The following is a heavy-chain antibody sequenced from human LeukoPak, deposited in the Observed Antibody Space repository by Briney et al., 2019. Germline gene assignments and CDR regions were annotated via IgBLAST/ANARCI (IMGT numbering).Heavy chain of an antibody. V-gene: IGHV5-51*01. J-gene: IGHJ4*02. D-gene: IGHD3-22*01. CDR1: GYSFTSYW. CDR2: IYPGDSDT. Sequence: GESLKISCKGSGYSFTSYWIGWVRQMPGKGLEWMGIIYPGDSDTRYSPSFQGQVTISADKSISTAYLQWSSLKASDTAMYYCARHRYYDSSGHYSTIDYWGQGTLVTVSS. CDR3: ARHRYYDSSGHYSTIDY.